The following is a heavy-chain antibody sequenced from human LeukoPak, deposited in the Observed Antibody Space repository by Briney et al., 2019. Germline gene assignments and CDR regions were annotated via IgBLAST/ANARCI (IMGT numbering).Heavy chain of an antibody. J-gene: IGHJ4*02. CDR3: ATRLLDYGDYQFDY. Sequence: GSLRLSCAASGFTFSSVWMSWVRQPPGKGLEWIGEIYHSGSTNYNPSLKSRVTISVDKSKNQFSLKLSSVTAADTAVYYCATRLLDYGDYQFDYWGQGTLVTVSS. V-gene: IGHV4-4*02. D-gene: IGHD4-17*01. CDR1: GFTFSSVW. CDR2: IYHSGST.